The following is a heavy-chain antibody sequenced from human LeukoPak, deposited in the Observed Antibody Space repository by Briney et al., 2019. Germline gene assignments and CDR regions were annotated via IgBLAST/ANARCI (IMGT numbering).Heavy chain of an antibody. D-gene: IGHD3-9*01. J-gene: IGHJ4*02. CDR3: ARTYYDILTGNYGYDY. CDR2: MNPNSGNT. V-gene: IGHV1-8*03. CDR1: GYPFTSYD. Sequence: GASVKVSWKASGYPFTSYDINWVRQATGQGLEWMGWMNPNSGNTGYAQKFQGRVTITRNTSISTAYMELSSLRSEDTAVYYCARTYYDILTGNYGYDYWGQGTLVTVSS.